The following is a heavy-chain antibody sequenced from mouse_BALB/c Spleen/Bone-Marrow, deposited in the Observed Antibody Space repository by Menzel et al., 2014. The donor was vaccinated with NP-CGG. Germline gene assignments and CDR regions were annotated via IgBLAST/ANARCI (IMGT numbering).Heavy chain of an antibody. CDR3: SSGGNWDGFDY. Sequence: EVKLVESGGGLVQPGGSRKLSCAASGFTFSSFGMHWVRQAPEKGLEWVAYISSVSSTIYYADTVKGRFTISRDNPKNTLFLQMTSLRSEDTAMYYCSSGGNWDGFDYWGQGTTLTVSS. V-gene: IGHV5-17*02. CDR2: ISSVSSTI. CDR1: GFTFSSFG. J-gene: IGHJ2*01. D-gene: IGHD4-1*01.